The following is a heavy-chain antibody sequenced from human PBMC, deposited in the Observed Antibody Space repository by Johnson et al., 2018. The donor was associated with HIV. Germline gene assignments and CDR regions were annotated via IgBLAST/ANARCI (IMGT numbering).Heavy chain of an antibody. CDR3: ARGYTWNDVSI. V-gene: IGHV3-20*04. D-gene: IGHD1-1*01. CDR2: INWNGGST. CDR1: GFTFDDYG. J-gene: IGHJ3*02. Sequence: VQLVESGGGVVRPGGSLRLSCAASGFTFDDYGMCWVRQAPGKGLEWVSGINWNGGSTYYADSVKGRFTISRDNSKNTLYLQMNSLRTVDTAVYYCARGYTWNDVSIWGQGTMVTVSS.